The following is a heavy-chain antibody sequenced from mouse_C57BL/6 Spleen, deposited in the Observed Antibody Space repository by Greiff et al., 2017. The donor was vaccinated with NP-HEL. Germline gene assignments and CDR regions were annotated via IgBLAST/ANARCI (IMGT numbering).Heavy chain of an antibody. CDR1: GYAFSSYW. J-gene: IGHJ4*01. CDR3: ASMVTTLYYDAMDY. V-gene: IGHV1-80*01. CDR2: IYPGDGDT. D-gene: IGHD2-1*01. Sequence: VKLMESGAELVKPGASVKISCKASGYAFSSYWMNWVKQRPGKGLEWIGQIYPGDGDTNYNGKFKGKATLTADKASSTAYMQLSSLTSEDYAVYFCASMVTTLYYDAMDYWGQGTSVTVSS.